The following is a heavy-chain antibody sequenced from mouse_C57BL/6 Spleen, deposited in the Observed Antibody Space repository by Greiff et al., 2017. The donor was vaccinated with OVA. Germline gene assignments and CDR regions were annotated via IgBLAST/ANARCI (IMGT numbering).Heavy chain of an antibody. J-gene: IGHJ2*01. CDR3: ARGGTTVVASFDY. CDR1: GYAFSSSW. D-gene: IGHD1-1*01. CDR2: IYPGDGDT. V-gene: IGHV1-82*01. Sequence: VQLVESGPELVKPGASVKISCKASGYAFSSSWMNWVKQRPGKGLEWIGRIYPGDGDTNYNGKFKGKATLTADKSSSTAYMQLSSLTSEDSAVYFCARGGTTVVASFDYWGQGTTLTVSS.